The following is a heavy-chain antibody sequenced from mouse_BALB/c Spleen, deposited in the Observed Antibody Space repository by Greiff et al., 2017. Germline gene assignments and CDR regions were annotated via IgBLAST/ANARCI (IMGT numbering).Heavy chain of an antibody. D-gene: IGHD2-3*01. CDR3: TRVIYDGYYGFDY. Sequence: EVKLMESGGGLVKPGGSLKLSCAASGFTFSSYTMSWVRQTPEKRLEWVATISSGGSYTYYPDSVKGRFTISRDNAKNTLYLQMSSLKSEDTAMYYCTRVIYDGYYGFDYWGQGTSVTVSS. V-gene: IGHV5-6-4*01. J-gene: IGHJ4*01. CDR2: ISSGGSYT. CDR1: GFTFSSYT.